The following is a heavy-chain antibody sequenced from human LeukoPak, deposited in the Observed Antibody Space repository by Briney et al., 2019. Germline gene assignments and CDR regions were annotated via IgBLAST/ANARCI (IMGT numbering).Heavy chain of an antibody. CDR1: GYTFGSYG. J-gene: IGHJ4*02. Sequence: SVKVSCKASGYTFGSYGVSWVRQAPGQGLEWMGGIIPIFGTANYAQKFQGRVTITADESTSTAYMELSSLRSEDTAVYYCARVGGRTVTTTSFDYWGQGTLVTVSS. CDR3: ARVGGRTVTTTSFDY. V-gene: IGHV1-69*13. CDR2: IIPIFGTA. D-gene: IGHD4-11*01.